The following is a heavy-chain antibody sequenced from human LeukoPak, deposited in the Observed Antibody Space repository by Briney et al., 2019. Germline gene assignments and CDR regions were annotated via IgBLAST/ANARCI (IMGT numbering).Heavy chain of an antibody. CDR1: GGSISSSGYY. D-gene: IGHD5-12*01. CDR2: FYYTGST. Sequence: PSETLSLTCIVSGGSISSSGYYWDWIRQPPGKGLEWIGNFYYTGSTYYNPSLKSRITISVDTSKNQFSLKLRSVTAADTAVYYCARHSRSGYGDYESAFDIWGQGTVVTVSS. CDR3: ARHSRSGYGDYESAFDI. J-gene: IGHJ3*02. V-gene: IGHV4-39*01.